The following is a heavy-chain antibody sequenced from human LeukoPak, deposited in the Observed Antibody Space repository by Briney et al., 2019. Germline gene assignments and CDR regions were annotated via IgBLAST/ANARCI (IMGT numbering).Heavy chain of an antibody. D-gene: IGHD3-22*01. CDR3: AKLCGWHYDSSGSY. CDR2: LSGSGGST. Sequence: PGGSLRLSCAASGFTFSSYAMSWVRQAPGKGLEWVSALSGSGGSTYYADSVKGRFIISRDNSKNTLYLQMNSLRAEDTAIYYCAKLCGWHYDSSGSYWGQGTLVTVSS. CDR1: GFTFSSYA. J-gene: IGHJ4*02. V-gene: IGHV3-23*01.